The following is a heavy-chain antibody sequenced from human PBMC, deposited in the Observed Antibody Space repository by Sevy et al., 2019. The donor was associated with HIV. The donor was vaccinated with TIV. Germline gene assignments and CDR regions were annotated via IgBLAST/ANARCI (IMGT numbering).Heavy chain of an antibody. J-gene: IGHJ3*01. D-gene: IGHD3-22*01. CDR1: VFTFNTHV. CDR3: AKVLNPALESMMEVTVRSLKGFDV. CDR2: ISGFGNT. Sequence: GGSLRLSCAASVFTFNTHVMNWVRQAPGKGLEWVPSISGFGNTYYADSVRGRFTISRDNAKNTLYLQMNSLRADDTAVYYCAKVLNPALESMMEVTVRSLKGFDVWGQGTMVTVSS. V-gene: IGHV3-23*01.